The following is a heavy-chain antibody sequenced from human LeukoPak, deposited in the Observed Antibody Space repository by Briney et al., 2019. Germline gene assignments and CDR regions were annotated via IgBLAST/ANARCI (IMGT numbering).Heavy chain of an antibody. D-gene: IGHD3-16*01. J-gene: IGHJ1*01. V-gene: IGHV3-11*04. Sequence: RGSLRVSCAASGFNFSDYYMSWMRQAPGKGLEWISYISGSGYNKYYSDSVRGRFTISRDNAKNSLYLEIDRLKVDDTAVYYCARENPDYDTSWDWGQGTLVTDCS. CDR3: ARENPDYDTSWD. CDR1: GFNFSDYY. CDR2: ISGSGYNK.